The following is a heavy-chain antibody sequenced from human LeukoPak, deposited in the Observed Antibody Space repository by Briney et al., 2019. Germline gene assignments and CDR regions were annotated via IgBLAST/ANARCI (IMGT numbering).Heavy chain of an antibody. D-gene: IGHD1-26*01. V-gene: IGHV4-4*07. Sequence: SETLSLTCTVSGASISSNYWSWIRQPAGKGLEWIGRMYISGNTHYSPSLKSRVTMSVDTSKNQFSLNLTSVTAADTAVYYCANGANSGSYFEDWGQGTLVTVSS. J-gene: IGHJ4*02. CDR2: MYISGNT. CDR3: ANGANSGSYFED. CDR1: GASISSNY.